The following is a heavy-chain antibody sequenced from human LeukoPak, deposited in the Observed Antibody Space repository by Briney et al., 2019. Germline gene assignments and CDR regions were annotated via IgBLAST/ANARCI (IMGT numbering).Heavy chain of an antibody. CDR2: TSYDGSNK. D-gene: IGHD3-10*01. CDR3: ARDGSYGSGSYSPPQDY. V-gene: IGHV3-30-3*01. J-gene: IGHJ4*02. CDR1: GFTSSSYG. Sequence: GGSLRLSCAASGFTSSSYGMHWVRQAPGKGLEWVAVTSYDGSNKDYADSVKGRFTISRDNSKNTLYLQMDSLRSEDTAVYYCARDGSYGSGSYSPPQDYWGQGTLVTVSS.